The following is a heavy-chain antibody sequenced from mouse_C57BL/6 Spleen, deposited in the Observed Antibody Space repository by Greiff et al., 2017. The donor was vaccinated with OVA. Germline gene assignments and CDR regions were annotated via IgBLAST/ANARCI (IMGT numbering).Heavy chain of an antibody. CDR3: ARGLTGGYFDY. CDR2: INPSSGYT. J-gene: IGHJ2*01. Sequence: QVQLQQSGAELARPGASVKMSCKASGYTFTSYTMHWVKQRPGQGLEWIGYINPSSGYTKYNQKFKDKATLTADKSSSTAYMQLSSLTSEDSAVYYCARGLTGGYFDYWGQGTTLTVSS. D-gene: IGHD4-1*01. CDR1: GYTFTSYT. V-gene: IGHV1-4*01.